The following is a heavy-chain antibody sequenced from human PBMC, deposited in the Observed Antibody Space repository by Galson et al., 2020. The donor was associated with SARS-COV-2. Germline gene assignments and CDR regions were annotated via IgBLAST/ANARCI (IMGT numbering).Heavy chain of an antibody. CDR2: ISGSGGST. V-gene: IGHV3-23*01. D-gene: IGHD6-19*01. Sequence: GESLKISCAASGFTFSSYAMSWVRQAPGKGLEWVSAISGSGGSTYYADSVKGRFTISRDNSKNTLYLQMNSLRAEDTAVYYCAKTSAIAVGGFDYWGQGTLVTVSS. J-gene: IGHJ4*02. CDR3: AKTSAIAVGGFDY. CDR1: GFTFSSYA.